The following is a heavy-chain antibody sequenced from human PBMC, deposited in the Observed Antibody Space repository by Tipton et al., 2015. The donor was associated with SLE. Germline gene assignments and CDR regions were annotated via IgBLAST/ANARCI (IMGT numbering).Heavy chain of an antibody. Sequence: TLSLTCTVSGGSISSSSSYWGWIRQPPGKGLEWIASIYYSGSTYYNPSLKSRVTISVDTSKNQFSLKLSSVTAADTAVYYCARHGELDYFDYWGQGTLVTVSS. CDR3: ARHGELDYFDY. D-gene: IGHD1-26*01. V-gene: IGHV4-39*01. CDR2: IYYSGST. CDR1: GGSISSSSSY. J-gene: IGHJ4*02.